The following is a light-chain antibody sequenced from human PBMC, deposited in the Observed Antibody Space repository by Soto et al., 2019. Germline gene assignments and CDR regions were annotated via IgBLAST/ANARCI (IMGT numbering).Light chain of an antibody. CDR2: EAS. Sequence: QSALTQPTSASGSAGESVTISCTGTSSDVGGYDYVSWYQQHPGKAPKLMIYEASKRPSGVPARFSGSKSGNTASLTVSGLQAEYEADYYCSSYAGSNNWVFGGGTKLTV. V-gene: IGLV2-8*01. CDR1: SSDVGGYDY. J-gene: IGLJ3*02. CDR3: SSYAGSNNWV.